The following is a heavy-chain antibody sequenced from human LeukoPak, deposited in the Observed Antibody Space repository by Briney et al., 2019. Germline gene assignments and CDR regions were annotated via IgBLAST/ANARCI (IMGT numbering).Heavy chain of an antibody. V-gene: IGHV4-38-2*01. CDR1: GYSISSGYY. CDR2: IYHSGST. D-gene: IGHD6-13*01. Sequence: SETLSLTCAVSGYSISSGYYWGWIRQPPGKGLEWIGSIYHSGSTYYNPSLKSRVTISVDTSKNQFSLKLSSVTAADTAVYYCARSIAAAGTLGWRFLTFVDYWGQGTLVTVSS. J-gene: IGHJ4*02. CDR3: ARSIAAAGTLGWRFLTFVDY.